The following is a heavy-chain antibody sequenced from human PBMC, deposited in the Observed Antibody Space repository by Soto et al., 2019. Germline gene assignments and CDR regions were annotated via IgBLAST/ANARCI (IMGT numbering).Heavy chain of an antibody. CDR3: ARVGGSYSSSGYYYYYYGMDV. D-gene: IGHD6-6*01. V-gene: IGHV1-46*01. Sequence: ASVKVSCKASGYTFTSYYMHWVRQAPGQGLEWMGIINPSGGSTSYAQKFQGRVTMTRDTSTSTVYMELSSLRSEDTAVYYCARVGGSYSSSGYYYYYYGMDVWGQGTTVTVSS. CDR1: GYTFTSYY. J-gene: IGHJ6*02. CDR2: INPSGGST.